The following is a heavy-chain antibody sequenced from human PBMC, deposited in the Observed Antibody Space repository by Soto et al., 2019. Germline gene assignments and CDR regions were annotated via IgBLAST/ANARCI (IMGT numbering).Heavy chain of an antibody. CDR1: GGSISSGDYY. CDR2: IYHSGST. Sequence: QVQLQESGPGLVKPSQTLSLTCTVSGGSISSGDYYWSWIRQHPGKGLEWIGYIYHSGSTYYNPSLKGRVTIAVDTSKNQFSLKLSSVTAADTAVYYCARWWSGSRQGFDPWGQGTLVTVSS. J-gene: IGHJ5*02. CDR3: ARWWSGSRQGFDP. V-gene: IGHV4-31*03. D-gene: IGHD3-3*01.